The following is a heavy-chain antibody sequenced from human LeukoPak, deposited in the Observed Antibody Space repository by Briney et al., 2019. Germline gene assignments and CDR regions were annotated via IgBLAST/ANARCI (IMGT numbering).Heavy chain of an antibody. V-gene: IGHV3-23*01. CDR2: ISHSGDGT. CDR1: GFTFSTSA. D-gene: IGHD4-23*01. J-gene: IGHJ4*02. Sequence: GGSLRLSCAASGFTFSTSAMNWVRQAPGKGLEWVSAISHSGDGTYYADSVKGRFTISRDNSKRTLYLQMNSLRADDTAVYYCAYYSSNSEPNDYWRRGTLVTVSS. CDR3: AYYSSNSEPNDY.